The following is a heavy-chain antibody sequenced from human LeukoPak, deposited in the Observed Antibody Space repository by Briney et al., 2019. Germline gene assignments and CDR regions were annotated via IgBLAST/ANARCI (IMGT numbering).Heavy chain of an antibody. V-gene: IGHV3-23*01. CDR3: AKAYDSSGYYNYFDY. D-gene: IGHD3-22*01. Sequence: GGSLRLSCAASGFTFSSYAMSWVRQAPGKGLEWVSAISGSGGSTYYADSVKGRFTTSRDNSKNTLYLQMNSLRAEDTAVYYCAKAYDSSGYYNYFDYWGQGTLVTVSS. J-gene: IGHJ4*02. CDR2: ISGSGGST. CDR1: GFTFSSYA.